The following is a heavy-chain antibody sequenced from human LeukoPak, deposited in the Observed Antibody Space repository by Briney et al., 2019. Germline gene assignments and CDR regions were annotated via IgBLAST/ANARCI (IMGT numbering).Heavy chain of an antibody. D-gene: IGHD3-22*01. Sequence: ASVKVSCKASGYTFTGYYMHWVRQAPGQGLEWMGWINPNSGGTNYAQKFQGWVTMTRDTSISTAYMELSRLRSDDTAVYYCARGLDPIYYYDSSGYYYLGYWGQGTLVTVSS. CDR1: GYTFTGYY. CDR2: INPNSGGT. V-gene: IGHV1-2*04. J-gene: IGHJ4*02. CDR3: ARGLDPIYYYDSSGYYYLGY.